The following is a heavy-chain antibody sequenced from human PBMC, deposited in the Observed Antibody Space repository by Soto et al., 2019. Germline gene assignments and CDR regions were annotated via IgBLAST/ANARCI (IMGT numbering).Heavy chain of an antibody. D-gene: IGHD3-16*02. J-gene: IGHJ4*02. V-gene: IGHV4-59*01. CDR3: ARDRPSWFIEAEYGIFDY. CDR2: IYYSGST. Sequence: SETLSLTCTVSGGSISSYYWSWIRQPPGKGLEWIGYIYYSGSTNYNPSLKSRVTISVDTSKNQFSLKRSSVTAADTAVYYCARDRPSWFIEAEYGIFDYWGQGTLVTVSS. CDR1: GGSISSYY.